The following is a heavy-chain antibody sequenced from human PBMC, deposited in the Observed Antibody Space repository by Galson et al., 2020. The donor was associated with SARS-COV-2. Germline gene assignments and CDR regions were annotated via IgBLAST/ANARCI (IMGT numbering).Heavy chain of an antibody. J-gene: IGHJ3*02. CDR2: IWYDGSNT. V-gene: IGHV3-33*01. Sequence: TGGSLRLSCEASGFTFSTYGMDWVRQAPGKGLEWVAVIWYDGSNTYYADSVKGRFTISRDNSKNTLYLQMNSLRADDTAVYYCARGSSSHAFDIWGQGTMVTVSS. D-gene: IGHD3-10*01. CDR1: GFTFSTYG. CDR3: ARGSSSHAFDI.